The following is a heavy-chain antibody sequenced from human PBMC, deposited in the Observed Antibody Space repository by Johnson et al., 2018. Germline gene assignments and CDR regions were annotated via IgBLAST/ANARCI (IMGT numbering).Heavy chain of an antibody. V-gene: IGHV3-9*01. CDR3: AKDARRTFSEFDY. CDR1: GFTFEDYA. J-gene: IGHJ4*02. D-gene: IGHD3-3*02. Sequence: EVQLVESGGGLVQPGRSLTLSCEASGFTFEDYAMHWVRQAPGKGLEWVSGISWNSRYIDYADSVKGRFTISRDKAKNSLSLQINSLRAEDTALYYCAKDARRTFSEFDYGGQGTLVTVSS. CDR2: ISWNSRYI.